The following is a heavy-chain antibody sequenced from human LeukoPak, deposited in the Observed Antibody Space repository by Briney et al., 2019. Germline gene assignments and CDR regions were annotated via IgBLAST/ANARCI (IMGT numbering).Heavy chain of an antibody. CDR3: ARVIIGATGIDY. V-gene: IGHV3-74*01. D-gene: IGHD6-13*01. J-gene: IGHJ4*02. Sequence: GGSLRLSCAASGFTLSSYWMHWVRQAPGKGLVWVSRINTDGSNTIYTDSVRGRFTISGDNAKNTLYLQVNSLRAEDTAVYYCARVIIGATGIDYWGQGTLVTVSS. CDR2: INTDGSNT. CDR1: GFTLSSYW.